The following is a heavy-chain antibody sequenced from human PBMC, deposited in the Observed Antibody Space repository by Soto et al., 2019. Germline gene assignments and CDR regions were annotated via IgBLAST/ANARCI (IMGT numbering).Heavy chain of an antibody. CDR1: GGSFSGYY. D-gene: IGHD6-19*01. Sequence: SETLSLTCAVYGGSFSGYYWSWIRQPPGKGLEWIGEINHSGSTNYNPSLKSRVTISVDTSKNQFSLKLSSVTAADTAVYYCASILDGYSSGWYEVYNWFDPWGQGTLVT. CDR2: INHSGST. CDR3: ASILDGYSSGWYEVYNWFDP. J-gene: IGHJ5*02. V-gene: IGHV4-34*01.